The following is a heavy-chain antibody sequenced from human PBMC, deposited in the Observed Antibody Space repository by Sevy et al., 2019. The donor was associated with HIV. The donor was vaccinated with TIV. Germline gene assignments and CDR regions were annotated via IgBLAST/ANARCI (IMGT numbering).Heavy chain of an antibody. V-gene: IGHV3-49*04. Sequence: GGSLRLSCTASGFTFGDYCMSWVRQAPGKRLEWVAFLKSDVYGGTVDHAASVRGRFVISRDDSKTIAYLQMNDLKTEDTGVYYCTRWKAAQSIFDYWGQGALFTVSS. D-gene: IGHD6-13*01. J-gene: IGHJ4*02. CDR2: LKSDVYGGTV. CDR1: GFTFGDYC. CDR3: TRWKAAQSIFDY.